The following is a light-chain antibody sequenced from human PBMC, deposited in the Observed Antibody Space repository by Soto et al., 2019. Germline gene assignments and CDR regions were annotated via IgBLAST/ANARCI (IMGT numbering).Light chain of an antibody. CDR1: SSDVGGYNY. CDR2: DVS. V-gene: IGLV2-14*03. J-gene: IGLJ3*02. CDR3: CSYTSTNTLWV. Sequence: QSVQTQPASVSGSPGQSITISCTGTSSDVGGYNYVSWYQQHPGKAPKFIIYDVSYRPSGVSTRFSGTKSGNTASLTISGLQADDEADYYCCSYTSTNTLWVFGGGTKLTVL.